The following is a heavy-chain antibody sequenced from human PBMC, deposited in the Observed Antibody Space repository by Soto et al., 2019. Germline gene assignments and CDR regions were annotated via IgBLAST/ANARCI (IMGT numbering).Heavy chain of an antibody. CDR2: INWNGGST. CDR3: ARSDSSGWYLGWFDP. J-gene: IGHJ5*02. CDR1: GFTFDDYG. D-gene: IGHD6-19*01. Sequence: EVQLVESGGRVVRPGGSLRLSCAASGFTFDDYGMSWVRQAPGKGLEWVSGINWNGGSTGYADSVKGRFTISRDNAKNSLYLQMNSLRAEDTALYHCARSDSSGWYLGWFDPWGQGTLVTVSS. V-gene: IGHV3-20*01.